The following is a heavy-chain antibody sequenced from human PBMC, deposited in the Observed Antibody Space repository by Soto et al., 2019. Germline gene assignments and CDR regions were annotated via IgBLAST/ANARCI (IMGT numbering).Heavy chain of an antibody. CDR2: MNPNSGNT. CDR1: GYTFTSYD. Sequence: ASVKVSFKASGYTFTSYDINWLRQATGQGLEWMGWMNPNSGNTGYAQKFQGRVTMTRNTSISTAYMELSSLRSEDTAVYYCARDFTTRDGFDPWGQGTLVTVSS. V-gene: IGHV1-8*01. D-gene: IGHD3-3*01. CDR3: ARDFTTRDGFDP. J-gene: IGHJ5*02.